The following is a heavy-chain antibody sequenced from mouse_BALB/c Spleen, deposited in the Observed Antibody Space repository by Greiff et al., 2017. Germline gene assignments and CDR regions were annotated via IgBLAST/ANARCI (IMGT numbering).Heavy chain of an antibody. Sequence: QLQESGPELVKPGASVKVSCKASGYAFTSYNMYWVKQSHGKSLEWIGYIDPYNGGTSYNQKFKGKATLTVDKSSSTAYMHLNSLTSEDSAVYYCARGVYRYDAWFAYWGQGTLVTVSA. CDR1: GYAFTSYN. CDR3: ARGVYRYDAWFAY. V-gene: IGHV1S135*01. D-gene: IGHD2-14*01. J-gene: IGHJ3*01. CDR2: IDPYNGGT.